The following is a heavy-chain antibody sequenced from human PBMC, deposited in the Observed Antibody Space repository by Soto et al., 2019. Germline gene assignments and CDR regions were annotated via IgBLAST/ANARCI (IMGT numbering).Heavy chain of an antibody. CDR2: ISGSGGST. CDR3: AKSVLGWYWGDAFDI. V-gene: IGHV3-23*01. Sequence: GGSLRLSCAASGFTFSSYAMSWVRQAPGKGLEWVSAISGSGGSTYYADSVKGRFTISRDNSKNTLYLQMNSLRAEDTDVYYCAKSVLGWYWGDAFDIWGQGTMVTVSS. CDR1: GFTFSSYA. D-gene: IGHD6-19*01. J-gene: IGHJ3*02.